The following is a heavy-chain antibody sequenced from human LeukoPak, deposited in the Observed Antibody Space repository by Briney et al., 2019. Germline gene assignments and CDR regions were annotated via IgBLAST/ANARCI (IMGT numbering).Heavy chain of an antibody. CDR1: GFTVSSNY. Sequence: PGGSLRLSCAASGFTVSSNYMSGVRQAPGKGLEWVSVIYSGGSTYYADSVKGRFTISRDNSKNTLYLQMNSLRAEDTAVYYCARAPFYVDFFFDYWGQGTLVTVSS. CDR3: ARAPFYVDFFFDY. D-gene: IGHD4-17*01. V-gene: IGHV3-53*01. CDR2: IYSGGST. J-gene: IGHJ4*02.